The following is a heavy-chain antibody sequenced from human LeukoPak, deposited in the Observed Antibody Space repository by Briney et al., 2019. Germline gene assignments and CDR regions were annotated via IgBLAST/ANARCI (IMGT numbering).Heavy chain of an antibody. CDR3: ARLVARGWSLDWYFDL. CDR2: IYYSGST. J-gene: IGHJ2*01. CDR1: GGSISSYY. V-gene: IGHV4-59*08. Sequence: SETLSLTCTVSGGSISSYYWSWIRQPPGKGLEWMGYIYYSGSTNYNPSLKSRVTISVDTSKNQFSLKLSSVTAADTVVYYCARLVARGWSLDWYFDLWGRGTLVTVSS. D-gene: IGHD6-19*01.